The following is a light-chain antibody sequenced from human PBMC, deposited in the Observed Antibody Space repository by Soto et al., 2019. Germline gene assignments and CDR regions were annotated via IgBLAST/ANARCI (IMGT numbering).Light chain of an antibody. CDR2: DAS. Sequence: EIVLTKSPATLSLSPGERATLSCRASQSFSTYLAWYQQKPGQAPRLLIYDASNRATGIPARFSGSGSGTDFTLTISSLEPEDFAVYYCQQRSNWWTFGQGTKVEIK. CDR1: QSFSTY. J-gene: IGKJ1*01. V-gene: IGKV3-11*01. CDR3: QQRSNWWT.